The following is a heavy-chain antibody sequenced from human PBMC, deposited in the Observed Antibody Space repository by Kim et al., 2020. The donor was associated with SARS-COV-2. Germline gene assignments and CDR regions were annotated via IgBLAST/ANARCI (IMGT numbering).Heavy chain of an antibody. D-gene: IGHD3-10*01. CDR1: GFTFSSYW. Sequence: GGSLRLSCAASGFTFSSYWMHWVRQAPGKGLVWVSRINSDGSSTSYADSVKGRFTISRDNAKNTLYLQMNSLRAEDTAVYYCARDTVRGFGELLYVHYYYYGMDVWGQGTTVTVSS. CDR3: ARDTVRGFGELLYVHYYYYGMDV. V-gene: IGHV3-74*01. J-gene: IGHJ6*02. CDR2: INSDGSST.